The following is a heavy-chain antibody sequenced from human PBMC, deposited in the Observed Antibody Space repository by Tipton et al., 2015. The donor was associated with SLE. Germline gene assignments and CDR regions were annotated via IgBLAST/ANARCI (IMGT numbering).Heavy chain of an antibody. D-gene: IGHD2-15*01. CDR1: GFTFSSYS. CDR2: INHSGST. J-gene: IGHJ5*02. Sequence: LRLSCAASGFTFSSYSMNWVRQAPGKGLEWIGEINHSGSTNYNPSLKSRVTISVDTSKNQFSLKLSSVTAADTAVYYCARRPLGYCSGGSCPNWFDPWGQGTLVTVSS. CDR3: ARRPLGYCSGGSCPNWFDP. V-gene: IGHV4-34*01.